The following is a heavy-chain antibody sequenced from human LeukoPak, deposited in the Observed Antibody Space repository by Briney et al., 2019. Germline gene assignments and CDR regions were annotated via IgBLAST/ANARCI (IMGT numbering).Heavy chain of an antibody. CDR2: INPNSGGT. V-gene: IGHV1-2*02. CDR1: GYTFTSYA. D-gene: IGHD1-26*01. J-gene: IGHJ4*02. Sequence: GASVKVSCKASGYTFTSYAMHWVRQAPGQRLEWMGWINPNSGGTNYAQKFQGRVTMTRDTSISTAYMELSRLRSDDTAVYYRARGGGSGSYPPYDYWGQGTLVTVSS. CDR3: ARGGGSGSYPPYDY.